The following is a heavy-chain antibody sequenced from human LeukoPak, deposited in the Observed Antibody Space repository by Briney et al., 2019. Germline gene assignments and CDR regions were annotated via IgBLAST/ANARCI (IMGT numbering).Heavy chain of an antibody. CDR3: ARDDGIAAAGTAFAFDI. V-gene: IGHV1-69*05. J-gene: IGHJ3*02. CDR1: GGTFSSYA. Sequence: SVKVSCKASGGTFSSYAISWVRQAPGQGLEWMGGIIPIFGTANYAQKFQGRVTITTDESTSTAYMELSSLRSEDTAVYYCARDDGIAAAGTAFAFDIWGQGTMVTVSS. D-gene: IGHD6-13*01. CDR2: IIPIFGTA.